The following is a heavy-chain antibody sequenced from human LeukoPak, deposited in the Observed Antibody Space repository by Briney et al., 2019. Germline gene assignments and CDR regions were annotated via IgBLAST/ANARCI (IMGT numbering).Heavy chain of an antibody. D-gene: IGHD5-18*01. CDR2: VDPEDGET. CDR1: GYTFTDYY. CDR3: ATVYTASASYYFDY. J-gene: IGHJ4*02. Sequence: ASVKVSCRVSGYTFTDYYMHWVQQAPGKGLEWMGLVDPEDGETIYAEKFQGRVTITADTSTDTAYMELSSLRSEDTAVYYCATVYTASASYYFDYWGQGTLVTVSS. V-gene: IGHV1-69-2*01.